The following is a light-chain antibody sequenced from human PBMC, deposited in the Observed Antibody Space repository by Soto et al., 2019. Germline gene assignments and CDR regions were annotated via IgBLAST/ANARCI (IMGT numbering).Light chain of an antibody. Sequence: QPVLTQSPSASASLGASVKLTCTLSSGHSSYTIAWHQQQPEKGPRYLMKLNSDGSHSKGDGIPDRFSGSSSGAARYLTISSLQSEDEADYYCQTWATGIRVFGGGTKLTVL. CDR3: QTWATGIRV. CDR1: SGHSSYT. CDR2: LNSDGSH. V-gene: IGLV4-69*01. J-gene: IGLJ3*02.